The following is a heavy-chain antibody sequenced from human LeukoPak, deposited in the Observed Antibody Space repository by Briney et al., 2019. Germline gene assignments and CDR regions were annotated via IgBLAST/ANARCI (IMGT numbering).Heavy chain of an antibody. CDR1: GFTFSSYA. Sequence: GGSLRLSCAASGFTFSSYAMSWVRQAPGKGLEWVSAISGSGGSTYYADSVKGRFTTSRDNSKNTLYLQMNSLRAEDTAVYYCAKGGAAIFGVVPEDYWGQGTLVTVPS. CDR3: AKGGAAIFGVVPEDY. J-gene: IGHJ4*02. V-gene: IGHV3-23*01. CDR2: ISGSGGST. D-gene: IGHD3-3*01.